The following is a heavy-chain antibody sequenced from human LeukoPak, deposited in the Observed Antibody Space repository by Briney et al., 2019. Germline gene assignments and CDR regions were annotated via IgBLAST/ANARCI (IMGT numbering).Heavy chain of an antibody. V-gene: IGHV5-51*01. CDR2: IYPSDSDT. CDR1: GYRFTSYW. D-gene: IGHD1-26*01. CDR3: ARRYSGRYDFDY. J-gene: IGHJ4*02. Sequence: GESLKISCKGSGYRFTSYWIGWVRRMPGKGLEWMGIIYPSDSDTRDSPSFQGQVTISADKSISTAYLHWSSLKASDSAMYYCARRYSGRYDFDYWGQGTLVTVSS.